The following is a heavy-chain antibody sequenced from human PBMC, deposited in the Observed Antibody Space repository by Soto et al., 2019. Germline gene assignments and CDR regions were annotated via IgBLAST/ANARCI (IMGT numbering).Heavy chain of an antibody. CDR1: GGTFSSYT. CDR3: ARILPYYYYYMDV. Sequence: ASVKVSCKASGGTFSSYTISWVRQAPGQGLEWMGRIIPILGIANYAQKFQGRVTITADKSTSTAYMELSSLRSEDTAVYYCARILPYYYYYMDVWGKGTTVTVSS. V-gene: IGHV1-69*02. CDR2: IIPILGIA. J-gene: IGHJ6*03.